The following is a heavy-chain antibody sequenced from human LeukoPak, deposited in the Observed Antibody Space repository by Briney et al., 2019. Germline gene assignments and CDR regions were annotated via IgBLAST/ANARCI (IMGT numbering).Heavy chain of an antibody. CDR1: LYTLTELS. V-gene: IGHV1-24*01. CDR3: ATLSACVILTGYHL. CDR2: FDPEDGET. J-gene: IGHJ4*02. Sequence: APLKGSSKVSLYTLTELSMHWGRQAPGKRREWMGGFDPEDGETTYTQKFQGRVTMTEDPSKDTAYLELSRLSSEDTAVYYCATLSACVILTGYHLWGQGTMVTVSS. D-gene: IGHD3-9*01.